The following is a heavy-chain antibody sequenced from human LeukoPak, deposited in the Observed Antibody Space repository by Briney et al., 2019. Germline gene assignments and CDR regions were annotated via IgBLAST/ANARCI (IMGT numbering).Heavy chain of an antibody. CDR2: INPNTGST. Sequence: ASVKVSCKASGYTFTDYHIHWVRQAPGQGLEWMGWINPNTGSTNYAQNFQGRVTMTRDTSITTSYMELSSLLSDDTALYYCARGGHGHTQNDYWGQGTLVTVSS. CDR3: ARGGHGHTQNDY. D-gene: IGHD5-24*01. V-gene: IGHV1-2*02. CDR1: GYTFTDYH. J-gene: IGHJ4*02.